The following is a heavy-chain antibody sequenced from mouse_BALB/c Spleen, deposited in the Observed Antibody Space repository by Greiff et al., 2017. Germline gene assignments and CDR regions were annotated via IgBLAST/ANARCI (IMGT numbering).Heavy chain of an antibody. CDR3: ARDAGYGDYAMDY. V-gene: IGHV7-3*02. Sequence: EVLLVESGGGLVQPGGSLRLSCATSGFTFTDYYMHWVRQPPGKALEWLGFIRNNANGYTTEYSASVKGRFTISRDNSQSILYLQMNTMRAEGSATYDCARDAGYGDYAMDYWGQGTSVTVSS. D-gene: IGHD1-2*01. J-gene: IGHJ4*01. CDR1: GFTFTDYY. CDR2: IRNNANGYTT.